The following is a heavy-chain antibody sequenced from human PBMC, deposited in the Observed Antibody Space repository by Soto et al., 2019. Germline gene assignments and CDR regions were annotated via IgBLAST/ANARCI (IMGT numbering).Heavy chain of an antibody. V-gene: IGHV4-59*12. CDR3: AKDRSRSWTLDY. Sequence: PSETLSLTCTVSGGSISSYYWSWIRQPPGKGLECIGYLYYGRSANYNPSLKSRVTMSVDTSTNQCSLTLSSMTAEDTAVYYCAKDRSRSWTLDYWGQGTLVTVSS. CDR2: LYYGRSA. D-gene: IGHD6-13*01. J-gene: IGHJ4*02. CDR1: GGSISSYY.